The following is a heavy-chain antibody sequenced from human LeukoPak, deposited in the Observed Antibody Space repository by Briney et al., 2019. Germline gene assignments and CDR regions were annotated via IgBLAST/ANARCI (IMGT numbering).Heavy chain of an antibody. V-gene: IGHV3-53*01. Sequence: GGSLRLSCAAPGFTVSSNYMSWVRQAPGKGLEWVSVIYSGGNTYYADSVKGRFTISRDSSKNTLFLQMNSLRAEDTAVYYCASASSGSGSYTYYFDYWGQGTLVTVSS. CDR3: ASASSGSGSYTYYFDY. CDR2: IYSGGNT. D-gene: IGHD3-10*01. CDR1: GFTVSSNY. J-gene: IGHJ4*02.